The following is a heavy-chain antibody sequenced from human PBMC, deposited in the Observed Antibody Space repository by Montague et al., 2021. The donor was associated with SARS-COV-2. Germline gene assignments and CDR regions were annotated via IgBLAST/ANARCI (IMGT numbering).Heavy chain of an antibody. J-gene: IGHJ4*02. CDR3: ARLNFHITIFGVVSSRVFDY. CDR2: IYYSGST. D-gene: IGHD3-3*01. CDR1: GGSISSSSNY. Sequence: SETLSLTCTVSGGSISSSSNYWGWTRQPPGKGLEWIGNIYYSGSTYYNPSLKSRVTISVDTSKNQFSLKLSSVTAADTAVYYCARLNFHITIFGVVSSRVFDYWGQGTLVTVSS. V-gene: IGHV4-39*01.